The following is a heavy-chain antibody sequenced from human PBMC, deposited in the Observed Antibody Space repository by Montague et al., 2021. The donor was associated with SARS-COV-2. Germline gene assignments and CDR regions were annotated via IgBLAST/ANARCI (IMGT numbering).Heavy chain of an antibody. Sequence: CAISGDSVPRNSSAWNWDRQAPSSGLERLGRSYHRSKWYNDYEVSVKSRITINPDTYKNQISLQLNSVTPEDTAVYYCARTSASSDYWGQGTLVTVSS. CDR1: GDSVPRNSSA. CDR2: SYHRSKWYN. CDR3: ARTSASSDY. D-gene: IGHD1-26*01. V-gene: IGHV6-1*01. J-gene: IGHJ4*02.